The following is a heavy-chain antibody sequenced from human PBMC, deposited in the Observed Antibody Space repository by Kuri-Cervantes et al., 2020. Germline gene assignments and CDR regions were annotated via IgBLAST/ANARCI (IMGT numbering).Heavy chain of an antibody. CDR2: IFYSGTT. CDR1: GGSISSGDFY. Sequence: SETLSLTCTVSGGSISSGDFYWSWIRQPPGKGLEWIGYIFYSGTTYYSPSLKSRVSISVDTSKNQFSLKLSSVTAADTAVYYCARGGTYRFDPWGQGTLVTVSS. J-gene: IGHJ5*02. V-gene: IGHV4-30-4*02. D-gene: IGHD1-14*01. CDR3: ARGGTYRFDP.